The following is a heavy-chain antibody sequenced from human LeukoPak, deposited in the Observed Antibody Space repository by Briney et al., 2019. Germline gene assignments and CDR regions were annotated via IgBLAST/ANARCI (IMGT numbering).Heavy chain of an antibody. D-gene: IGHD2-21*01. CDR3: ARAYFGGTYYYYYYMDV. Sequence: PSETLSLTCTVSGGSISSYYWSWIRQPPGKGLEWIGYIYYSGSTNYNPSLKSRVTISVDTSKNQFSLRLSSVTAADTAVYYCARAYFGGTYYYYYYMDVWGKGTTVTISS. CDR1: GGSISSYY. CDR2: IYYSGST. V-gene: IGHV4-59*01. J-gene: IGHJ6*03.